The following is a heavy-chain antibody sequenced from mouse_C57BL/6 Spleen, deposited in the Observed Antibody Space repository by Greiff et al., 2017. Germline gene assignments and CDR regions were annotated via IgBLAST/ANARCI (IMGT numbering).Heavy chain of an antibody. D-gene: IGHD5-1-1*01. Sequence: QVQLKQPGAELVKPGASVKLSCKASGYTFTSYWMHWVKQRPGRGLEWIGRIDPNSGGTKYNEKFKSKATLTVDKPSSTAYMQLSSLTSEDSAVYYCARRGNTGYFDVWGTGTTVTVSS. J-gene: IGHJ1*03. CDR3: ARRGNTGYFDV. CDR2: IDPNSGGT. CDR1: GYTFTSYW. V-gene: IGHV1-72*01.